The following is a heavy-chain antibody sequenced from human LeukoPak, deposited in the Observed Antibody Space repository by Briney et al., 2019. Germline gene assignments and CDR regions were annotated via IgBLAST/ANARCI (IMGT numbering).Heavy chain of an antibody. V-gene: IGHV3-23*01. Sequence: PGGSLRLSCAASGFTFSSYTMTWVRQAPGKGLEWVSAITGSGGRTFYADSVKGRFSISRDNSKNTLYLQMNSLRAEDTAVYYCATLRRILGADYWGQGTLVTVSS. CDR1: GFTFSSYT. CDR2: ITGSGGRT. D-gene: IGHD3-16*01. CDR3: ATLRRILGADY. J-gene: IGHJ4*02.